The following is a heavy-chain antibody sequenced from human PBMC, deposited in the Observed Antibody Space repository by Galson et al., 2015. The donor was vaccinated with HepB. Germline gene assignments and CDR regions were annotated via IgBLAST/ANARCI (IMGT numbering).Heavy chain of an antibody. CDR1: GYTFSSYS. J-gene: IGHJ5*02. D-gene: IGHD2-15*01. CDR2: INTYDNST. Sequence: SVKVSCKASGYTFSSYSIAWVRQAPGQGLEWMGWINTYDNSTNYAQKLQGRVTITTETSTTTAYMELRSLRSDDTAVYYCARGALVAVVNANLNNWFDPWGQGTLVTVSS. CDR3: ARGALVAVVNANLNNWFDP. V-gene: IGHV1-18*01.